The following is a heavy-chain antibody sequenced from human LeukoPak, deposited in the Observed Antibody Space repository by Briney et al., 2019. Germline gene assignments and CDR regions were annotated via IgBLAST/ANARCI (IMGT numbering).Heavy chain of an antibody. Sequence: LGEPLKISCKGSGYSFTSYWISWVRQMPGKGPEWMGRIDPSDSYTNYSPSFQGHVTISADRSISTASLQWSSLKASDTAMYYCARHDSGVSDFDYWGQGTPVTVSS. J-gene: IGHJ4*02. CDR1: GYSFTSYW. CDR2: IDPSDSYT. D-gene: IGHD6-19*01. CDR3: ARHDSGVSDFDY. V-gene: IGHV5-10-1*01.